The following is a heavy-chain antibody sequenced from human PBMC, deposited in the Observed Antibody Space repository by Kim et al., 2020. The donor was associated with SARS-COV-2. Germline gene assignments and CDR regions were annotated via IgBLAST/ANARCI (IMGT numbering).Heavy chain of an antibody. D-gene: IGHD3-10*01. CDR1: GFTVSSNY. V-gene: IGHV3-53*01. CDR3: ARGNYYGSGSYYGGPFDY. Sequence: GGSLRLSCAASGFTVSSNYMSWVRQAPGKGLEWVSVIYSGGSTYYADSVKGRFTISRDNSKNTLYLQMNSLRAEDTAVYYCARGNYYGSGSYYGGPFDYWGQGTLVTVSS. CDR2: IYSGGST. J-gene: IGHJ4*02.